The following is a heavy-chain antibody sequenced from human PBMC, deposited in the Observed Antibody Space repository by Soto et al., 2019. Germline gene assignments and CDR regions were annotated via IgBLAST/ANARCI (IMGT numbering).Heavy chain of an antibody. CDR1: GYTFTSYD. Sequence: ASVKVSCKASGYTFTSYDINWVRQATGHGLEWMGWMNPNSGNTGYAQKFQGRVTMTRNTSISTAYMELSSLRSEDTAVYYCARGRRLELGGWFDPWGQGTLVTVSS. J-gene: IGHJ5*02. CDR3: ARGRRLELGGWFDP. CDR2: MNPNSGNT. V-gene: IGHV1-8*01. D-gene: IGHD3-16*01.